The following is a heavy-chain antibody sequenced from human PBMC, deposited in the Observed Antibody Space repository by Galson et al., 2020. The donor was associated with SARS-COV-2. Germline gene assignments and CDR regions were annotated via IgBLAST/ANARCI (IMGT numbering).Heavy chain of an antibody. Sequence: SQTLSLTCDVSGYSITTGFFWGWVRQAPGKGLEWIGYIYYSGSTNYNPSLKSRVTISVDTSKNQFSLKLSSVTAADTAVYYCVGGSSSPYYFDYWGQGTLVTVSS. V-gene: IGHV4-61*01. D-gene: IGHD6-6*01. CDR2: IYYSGST. CDR1: GYSITTGFF. J-gene: IGHJ4*02. CDR3: VGGSSSPYYFDY.